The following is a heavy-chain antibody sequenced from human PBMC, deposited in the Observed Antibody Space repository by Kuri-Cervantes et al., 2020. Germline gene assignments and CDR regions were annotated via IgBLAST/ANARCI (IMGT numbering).Heavy chain of an antibody. D-gene: IGHD1-26*01. Sequence: GGFLRLSCAASGFTFSSYSMNWVRQAPGKGLEWVSYISSSSSTIYYADSAKGRFTISRDNAKNSLYLQMNSLRDEDTAVYYCARAHYSGSYYGFDYWGQGTLVTVSS. CDR2: ISSSSSTI. CDR1: GFTFSSYS. J-gene: IGHJ4*02. V-gene: IGHV3-48*02. CDR3: ARAHYSGSYYGFDY.